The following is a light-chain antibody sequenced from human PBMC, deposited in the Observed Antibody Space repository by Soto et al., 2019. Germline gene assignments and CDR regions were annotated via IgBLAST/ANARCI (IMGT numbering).Light chain of an antibody. Sequence: QSVLTQPPSVSGAPGQRVTISCTGSSSNIGAGYDVHWYQHLPGTAPKLLIYGNNNRPSGVPGRFSGSKSGTSASLAITGLQADDEADYYCQSDDSSLSGSGVFGGGTKLTVL. J-gene: IGLJ3*02. CDR1: SSNIGAGYD. CDR3: QSDDSSLSGSGV. V-gene: IGLV1-40*01. CDR2: GNN.